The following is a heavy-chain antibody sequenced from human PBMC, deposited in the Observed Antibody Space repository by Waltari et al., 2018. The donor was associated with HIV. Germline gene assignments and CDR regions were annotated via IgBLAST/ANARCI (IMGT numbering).Heavy chain of an antibody. D-gene: IGHD1-7*01. CDR3: ARLGTRIFESPRYYGMDV. Sequence: TVSGGSISSSYYWGWIRQSPGKGLEWMGSLYYRGTTYTNPSLKSRVTILLHTSKNQFSLQLSAVTAADTAIYYCARLGTRIFESPRYYGMDVWGRGTSVTVSS. CDR2: LYYRGTT. CDR1: GGSISSSYY. J-gene: IGHJ6*02. V-gene: IGHV4-39*01.